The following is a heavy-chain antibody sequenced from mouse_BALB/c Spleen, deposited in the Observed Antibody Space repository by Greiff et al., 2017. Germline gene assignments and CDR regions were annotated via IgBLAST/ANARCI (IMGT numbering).Heavy chain of an antibody. CDR3: AMSFAGDGRFAY. Sequence: QVQLQQSGPELVKPGASVKISCKASGYAFSSSWMNWVKQRPGQGLEWIGRIYPGDGDTNYNGKFKGKATLTADKSSSTAYMQLSSLTSVDSAVYFCAMSFAGDGRFAYWGQGTLVTVSA. CDR1: GYAFSSSW. D-gene: IGHD2-3*01. CDR2: IYPGDGDT. J-gene: IGHJ3*01. V-gene: IGHV1-82*01.